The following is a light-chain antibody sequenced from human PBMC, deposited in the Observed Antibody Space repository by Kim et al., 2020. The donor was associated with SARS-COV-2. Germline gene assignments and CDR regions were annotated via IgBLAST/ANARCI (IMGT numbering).Light chain of an antibody. J-gene: IGKJ1*01. CDR1: QIVSSSF. CDR3: QQYGSSPQT. V-gene: IGKV3-20*01. CDR2: GAS. Sequence: PGEKATISGRASQIVSSSFLAWYQQKPGQAPRLLIYGASSWATGIPDRFSGSGSGTDFTLTISSVEPEDSAVYYCQQYGSSPQTFGQGTKVDIK.